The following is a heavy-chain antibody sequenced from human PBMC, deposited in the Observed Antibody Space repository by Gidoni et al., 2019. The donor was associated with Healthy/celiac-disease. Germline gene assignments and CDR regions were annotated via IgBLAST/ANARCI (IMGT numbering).Heavy chain of an antibody. Sequence: QVQLQQWGAGLLKPSETLSLTCAVYGGSFSGYYWSWIRQPPGKGLEWIGEINHSGSTNYNPSLKSRVTISVDTSKNQFSLKLSSVTAADTAVYYCASGLGNWYTPYYWGQGTLVTVSS. V-gene: IGHV4-34*01. CDR1: GGSFSGYY. J-gene: IGHJ4*02. CDR3: ASGLGNWYTPYY. D-gene: IGHD2-2*02. CDR2: INHSGST.